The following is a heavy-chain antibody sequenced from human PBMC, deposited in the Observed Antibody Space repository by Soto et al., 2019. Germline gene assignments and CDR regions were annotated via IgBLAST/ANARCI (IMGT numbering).Heavy chain of an antibody. CDR1: GFTFSNYE. J-gene: IGHJ4*02. CDR2: ISSSGITI. D-gene: IGHD3-16*01. Sequence: AGGSLRLSCAASGFTFSNYEMIWVRQAPGKGLEWVSYISSSGITIYYADSLKGRFTISRDNAKNSLYLRMNSLRAEDTAVYYCATYPWGSSIDYWGQGTPVTVSS. V-gene: IGHV3-48*03. CDR3: ATYPWGSSIDY.